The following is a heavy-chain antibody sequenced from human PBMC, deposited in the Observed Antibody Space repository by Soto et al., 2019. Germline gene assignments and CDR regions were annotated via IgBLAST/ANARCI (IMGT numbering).Heavy chain of an antibody. CDR3: ARDNSMVRGARGFDL. D-gene: IGHD3-10*01. Sequence: QVQLVQSGAEVKKPGSSVKVSCKASGGTFSSYTISWVRQAPGQGLEWMGRIIPILGIANYAQKFQGRVTITADKSTSTAYMELSSLRSEDTAVYYCARDNSMVRGARGFDLWGQGTLVTVSS. CDR2: IIPILGIA. V-gene: IGHV1-69*08. CDR1: GGTFSSYT. J-gene: IGHJ5*02.